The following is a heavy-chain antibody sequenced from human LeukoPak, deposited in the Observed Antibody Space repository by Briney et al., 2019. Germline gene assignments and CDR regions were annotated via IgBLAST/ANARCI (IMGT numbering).Heavy chain of an antibody. J-gene: IGHJ4*02. D-gene: IGHD3-10*01. CDR2: ISSSGSTI. Sequence: GSLRLSCAASGFTFSSYEMNWVRQAPGKGLEWVSYISSSGSTIYYADSVKGRFTISRDNAKNSLYLQMNSLRAEDTAVYYCARDSPMVRGVNDYWGQGTLVTVSS. CDR1: GFTFSSYE. CDR3: ARDSPMVRGVNDY. V-gene: IGHV3-48*03.